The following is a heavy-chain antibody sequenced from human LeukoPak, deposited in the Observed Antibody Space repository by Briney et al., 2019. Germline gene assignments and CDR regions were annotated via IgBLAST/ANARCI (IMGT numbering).Heavy chain of an antibody. CDR3: ARDDSYYDILTGYHDAFDI. V-gene: IGHV4-59*12. CDR1: GGSLSSYY. Sequence: SETLSLTCTVSGGSLSSYYWSWIRQPPGKGLEWIGYIYYSGSTNYNPSLKSRVTISVDTSKNQFSLKLSSVTAADTAVYYCARDDSYYDILTGYHDAFDIWGLGIMVTVSS. J-gene: IGHJ3*02. CDR2: IYYSGST. D-gene: IGHD3-9*01.